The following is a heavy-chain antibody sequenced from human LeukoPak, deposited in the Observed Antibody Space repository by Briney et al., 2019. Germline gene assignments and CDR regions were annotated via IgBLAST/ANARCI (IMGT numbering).Heavy chain of an antibody. CDR2: INPLSGGT. Sequence: GASVKVSCKASGYSFIVYYMHWVRQAPGQGLEWMGWINPLSGGTTYAQKFQGRVTITRDTSISTAYLELSSLRSDDTAVYYCATADSSTLFDYWGQGTLVTVSS. CDR1: GYSFIVYY. CDR3: ATADSSTLFDY. V-gene: IGHV1-2*02. D-gene: IGHD6-13*01. J-gene: IGHJ4*02.